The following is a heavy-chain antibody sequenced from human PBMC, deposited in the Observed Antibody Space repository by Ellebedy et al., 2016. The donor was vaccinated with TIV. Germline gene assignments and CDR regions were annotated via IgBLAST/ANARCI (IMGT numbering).Heavy chain of an antibody. CDR1: GFTVDNYG. V-gene: IGHV3-20*04. CDR2: ITGNGAAT. CDR3: ARENYVDNSYYFDY. Sequence: GESLKISCVVSGFTVDNYGMSWVRQGPGKGLEYVSGITGNGAATGYADSVKGRFTISRDNARNSLYLQLNSLRPEDTALYFCARENYVDNSYYFDYWGPGTLVTVAS. J-gene: IGHJ4*02. D-gene: IGHD4-17*01.